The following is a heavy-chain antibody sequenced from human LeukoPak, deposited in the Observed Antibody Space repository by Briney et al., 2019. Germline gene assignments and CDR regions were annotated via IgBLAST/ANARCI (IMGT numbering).Heavy chain of an antibody. CDR1: GFTFSSYS. CDR3: ARDSRHSSSSLDAFDI. D-gene: IGHD6-6*01. V-gene: IGHV3-21*01. Sequence: GGSLRLSCAASGFTFSSYSMNWVRQAPGKGLEWVSSISSSSSYIYYADSVKGRFTISRDNSKNTLYLQMNSLRAEDTAVYYCARDSRHSSSSLDAFDIWGQGTMVTVSS. J-gene: IGHJ3*02. CDR2: ISSSSSYI.